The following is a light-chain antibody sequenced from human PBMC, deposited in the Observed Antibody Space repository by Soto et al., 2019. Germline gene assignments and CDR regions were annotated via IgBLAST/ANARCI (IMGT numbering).Light chain of an antibody. CDR1: QNIYNW. V-gene: IGKV1-5*01. Sequence: DIQMTQSPSTLSASVGDRVTITCRASQNIYNWIAWYQQKPGKAPKFLLYDASTLESGVPSTFSGSGYGTEFTVSLSSPEPDASGSYYCQHMRTFGQGTKVEI. CDR3: QHMRT. J-gene: IGKJ1*01. CDR2: DAS.